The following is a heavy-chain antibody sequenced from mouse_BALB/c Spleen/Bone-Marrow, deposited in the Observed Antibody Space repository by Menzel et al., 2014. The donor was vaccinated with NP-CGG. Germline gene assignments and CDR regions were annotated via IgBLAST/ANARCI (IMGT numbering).Heavy chain of an antibody. J-gene: IGHJ3*01. CDR2: INPGSGGT. CDR3: ARRDYSFAY. D-gene: IGHD2-13*01. V-gene: IGHV1-54*01. CDR1: GYAFTNYL. Sequence: VNLVESGAELVRPGTSVKVSCKASGYAFTNYLIEWVKQRPGQGLEWIGVINPGSGGTNYNEKFKGKATLTADKSSSTAFMQISILTSDDSAVYFCARRDYSFAYWGQGTLVTVSA.